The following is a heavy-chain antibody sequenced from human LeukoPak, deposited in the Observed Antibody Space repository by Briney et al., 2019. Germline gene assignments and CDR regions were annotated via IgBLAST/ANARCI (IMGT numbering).Heavy chain of an antibody. CDR3: ARVKSLSCSSTSCFAWVWFDP. CDR1: GYTFTGYY. J-gene: IGHJ5*02. CDR2: INPNSGGT. V-gene: IGHV1-2*02. D-gene: IGHD2-2*01. Sequence: GASVKVSCKASGYTFTGYYMHWVRQAPGQGLEWMGWINPNSGGTNYAQKFQGRVTTTRDTSISTAYMELSRLRSDDTAVYYCARVKSLSCSSTSCFAWVWFDPWGQGTLVTVSS.